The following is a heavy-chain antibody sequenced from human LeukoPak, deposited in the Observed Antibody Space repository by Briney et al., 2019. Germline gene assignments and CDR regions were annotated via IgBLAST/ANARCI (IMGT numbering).Heavy chain of an antibody. CDR1: GGTFSSYA. CDR3: ARSIVGATQYFDY. D-gene: IGHD1-26*01. V-gene: IGHV1-69*04. Sequence: SVKVSRKASGGTFSSYAISWVRQDPGQGLEWMGRIIPILGIANYAQKFQGRVTITADKSTSTAYMELSSLRSEDTAVYYCARSIVGATQYFDYWGQGTLVTVSS. CDR2: IIPILGIA. J-gene: IGHJ4*02.